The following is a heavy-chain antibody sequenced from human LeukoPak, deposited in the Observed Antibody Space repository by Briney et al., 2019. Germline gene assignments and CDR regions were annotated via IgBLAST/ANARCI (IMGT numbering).Heavy chain of an antibody. Sequence: ASVKVSCKASGYTFTSYYMHWVRQPPGQGLEWMGLINPSGGSTSYAQKFQGRVTMTRDTSTSTVYMELSSLRSEDTAVYYCAREVVVIFGVVAADYWGQGTLVTVSS. D-gene: IGHD3-3*02. V-gene: IGHV1-46*03. CDR1: GYTFTSYY. J-gene: IGHJ4*02. CDR3: AREVVVIFGVVAADY. CDR2: INPSGGST.